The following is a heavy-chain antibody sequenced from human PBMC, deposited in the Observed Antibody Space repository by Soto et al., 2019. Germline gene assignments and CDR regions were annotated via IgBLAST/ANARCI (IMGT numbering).Heavy chain of an antibody. J-gene: IGHJ4*02. CDR3: AKDSDEWWVKGCLDS. D-gene: IGHD2-15*01. V-gene: IGHV3-30*18. Sequence: VQLVESGGGVVQPGRSLRLSCVASGFTFSTYGMHWVRQAPGKGLEWLAVISNDGSDKYHADSVQGRFIISRDNAKNTLYLQMYDLRPEDTAIYFCAKDSDEWWVKGCLDSWGQGSLDTVSS. CDR2: ISNDGSDK. CDR1: GFTFSTYG.